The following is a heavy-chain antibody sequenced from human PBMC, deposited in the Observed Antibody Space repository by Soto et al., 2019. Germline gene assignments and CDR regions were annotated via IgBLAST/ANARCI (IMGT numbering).Heavy chain of an antibody. V-gene: IGHV5-51*01. CDR1: GYRFTNFW. D-gene: IGHD1-26*01. Sequence: GESMKISCTGSGYRFTNFWIGWVRQMPGKGLEWMGIIYPGDSDTTYGPSFEGQVTFSADRSTSTAYLEWSSLRASDTAMYYCAKTYSGDSNDAFDIWGQGTLVTVSS. CDR2: IYPGDSDT. J-gene: IGHJ3*02. CDR3: AKTYSGDSNDAFDI.